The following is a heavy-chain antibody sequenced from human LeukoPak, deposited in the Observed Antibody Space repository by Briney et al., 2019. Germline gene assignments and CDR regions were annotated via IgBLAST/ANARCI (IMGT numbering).Heavy chain of an antibody. V-gene: IGHV4-31*03. CDR2: IYYSGST. CDR1: GGSISSGGYY. Sequence: KSSETLSFTCTVSGGSISSGGYYWSWIRQHPGKGLEWIGYIYYSGSTYYNPSLKSRVTISVDTSKNQFSLKLSSVTAADTAVYYCARVASSSSPLTWGQGTLVTVSS. D-gene: IGHD6-13*01. CDR3: ARVASSSSPLT. J-gene: IGHJ5*02.